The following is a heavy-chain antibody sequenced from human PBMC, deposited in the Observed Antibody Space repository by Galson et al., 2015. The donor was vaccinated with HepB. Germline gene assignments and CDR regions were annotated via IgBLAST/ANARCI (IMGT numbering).Heavy chain of an antibody. J-gene: IGHJ4*02. CDR1: GFSLSTSGVG. CDR2: IYWDDDK. V-gene: IGHV2-5*02. D-gene: IGHD4-23*01. CDR3: AHRLGAYGGFDY. Sequence: PALVKPTQTLTLTCTFSGFSLSTSGVGVGWIRQPPGKALEWLALIYWDDDKRYSPSLKSRLTIIKDTSKNQVVLTMTNMDPVDTATYYCAHRLGAYGGFDYWGQGTLVTVSS.